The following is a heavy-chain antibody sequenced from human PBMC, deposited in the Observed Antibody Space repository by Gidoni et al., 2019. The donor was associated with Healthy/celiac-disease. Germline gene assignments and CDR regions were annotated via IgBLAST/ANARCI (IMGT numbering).Heavy chain of an antibody. CDR2: ISGSGGST. CDR3: AKGVSDPYCIGGSCNLFDY. J-gene: IGHJ4*02. V-gene: IGHV3-23*01. D-gene: IGHD2-15*01. Sequence: EVQLLESGGGLVQPGGSLRLSCADSGFTFSSFAMSWVRQAPGKGLECVSAISGSGGSTYYADSVKGRFTISRDNSKNTLYLQMNSLRAEDTAVYYCAKGVSDPYCIGGSCNLFDYWGQGTLVTVSS. CDR1: GFTFSSFA.